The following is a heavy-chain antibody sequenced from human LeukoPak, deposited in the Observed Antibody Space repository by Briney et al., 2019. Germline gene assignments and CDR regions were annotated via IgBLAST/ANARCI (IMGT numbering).Heavy chain of an antibody. V-gene: IGHV3-21*01. CDR2: VSSGSSYI. CDR1: GFTFSSYS. CDR3: ARDPRPFGCSSDACPRYYFDN. D-gene: IGHD2-2*01. J-gene: IGHJ4*02. Sequence: GGSLRLSCAASGFTFSSYSMNWVRQAPGKGLEWVCSVSSGSSYIYYADSVKGRFTISRDNAKNSLFLQMNTLRAEDTAVYYCARDPRPFGCSSDACPRYYFDNWGQGTLVTVSS.